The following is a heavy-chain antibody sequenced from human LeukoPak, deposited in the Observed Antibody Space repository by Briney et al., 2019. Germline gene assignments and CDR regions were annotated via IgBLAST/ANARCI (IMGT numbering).Heavy chain of an antibody. CDR1: GGSFSGYY. CDR3: ARDYSNYYGMDV. Sequence: SETLSLTCAVYGGSFSGYYWSWIRQPPGKGLEWIGYIYYSGITSYNPSLESRVTISVDTSKNQFSLKLTSVTAADTAVYYCARDYSNYYGMDVWGQGTTVTVSS. V-gene: IGHV4-59*01. D-gene: IGHD4-11*01. CDR2: IYYSGIT. J-gene: IGHJ6*02.